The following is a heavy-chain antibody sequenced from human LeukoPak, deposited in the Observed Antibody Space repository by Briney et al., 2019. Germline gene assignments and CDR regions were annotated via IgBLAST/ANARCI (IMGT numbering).Heavy chain of an antibody. Sequence: GGSLRLSCAASGFTFSSYAMSWVRQAPGKGLEWVSGISGSDGSTNYADSVKGRFTISRENSKNTLYLQMNSLKTEDTAVYYCTTDLDYYDSSGYSYYFDYWGQGTLVTVSS. CDR1: GFTFSSYA. CDR3: TTDLDYYDSSGYSYYFDY. CDR2: ISGSDGST. D-gene: IGHD3-22*01. J-gene: IGHJ4*02. V-gene: IGHV3-23*01.